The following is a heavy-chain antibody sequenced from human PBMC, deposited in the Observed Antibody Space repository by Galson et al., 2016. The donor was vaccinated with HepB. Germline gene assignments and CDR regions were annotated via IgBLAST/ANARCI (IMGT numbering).Heavy chain of an antibody. Sequence: LSLTCSVSGGSISSYYWSWIRQPPGKGLEWAAVISYDGSNKYYVDSVKGRFTISRDNSKNTLYLQMNSLRAEDTAVYYCAKDYYDSSGYYYFDSWGQGTLVTVSS. CDR3: AKDYYDSSGYYYFDS. V-gene: IGHV3-30*18. D-gene: IGHD3-22*01. CDR2: ISYDGSNK. J-gene: IGHJ4*02. CDR1: GGSISSYY.